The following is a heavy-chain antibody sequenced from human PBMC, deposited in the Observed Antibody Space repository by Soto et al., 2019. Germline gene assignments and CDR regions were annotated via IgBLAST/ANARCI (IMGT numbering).Heavy chain of an antibody. CDR3: ARSSTSANYFDY. J-gene: IGHJ4*02. CDR2: IYYSGST. V-gene: IGHV4-31*03. D-gene: IGHD2-2*01. CDR1: GGSISSGGYY. Sequence: QVQLHESGPGLVKPSQTLSLTCTVSGGSISSGGYYWSWIRQHPGKGLEWIGYIYYSGSTYYNPSLKSRVTISVDTSKNQFSLKLSSVTAADPAVYYCARSSTSANYFDYWGQGTLVTVSS.